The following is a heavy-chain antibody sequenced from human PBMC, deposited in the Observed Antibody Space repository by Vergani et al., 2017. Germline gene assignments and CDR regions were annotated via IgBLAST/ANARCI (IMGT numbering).Heavy chain of an antibody. J-gene: IGHJ3*02. V-gene: IGHV2-70*04. CDR3: ARTLHDRGAFDI. D-gene: IGHD3-22*01. CDR2: IDWDDDK. Sequence: QVTLKESGPALVKPTQTLTLTRTFSGFSLSTSGMRVSWFRQPPGKALEWLARIDWDDDKFYSTSLKTRLTISKDTSKNQVVLTMTNMDPVDTATYYCARTLHDRGAFDIWGQGTMVTVSS. CDR1: GFSLSTSGMR.